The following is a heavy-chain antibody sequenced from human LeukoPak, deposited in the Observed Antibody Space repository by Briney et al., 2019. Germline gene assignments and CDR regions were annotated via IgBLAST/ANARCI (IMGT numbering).Heavy chain of an antibody. V-gene: IGHV3-13*01. D-gene: IGHD1-26*01. J-gene: IGHJ4*02. Sequence: GGSLRLSCAASGFTFSSYDMHWVRQATGKGLEWVSAIGTAGDTYYPGSVKGRFTISRENAKNSLYLQMNSLRAGDTAVYYCARGRKWELQWYFDYWGQGTLVTVSS. CDR1: GFTFSSYD. CDR2: IGTAGDT. CDR3: ARGRKWELQWYFDY.